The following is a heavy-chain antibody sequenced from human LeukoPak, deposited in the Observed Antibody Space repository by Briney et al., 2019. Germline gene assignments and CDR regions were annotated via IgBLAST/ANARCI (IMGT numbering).Heavy chain of an antibody. CDR2: IYYSGST. D-gene: IGHD3-22*01. Sequence: SETLSLTCTVSGGSISSYYWSWIRQPPGKGLEWIGYIYYSGSTNYNPSLKSRVTISVDTSKNQFSLKLSSVTAADTAVYYCARHGDYDSSGYYYYYGMYVWGQGTTVTVSS. J-gene: IGHJ6*02. CDR3: ARHGDYDSSGYYYYYGMYV. V-gene: IGHV4-59*01. CDR1: GGSISSYY.